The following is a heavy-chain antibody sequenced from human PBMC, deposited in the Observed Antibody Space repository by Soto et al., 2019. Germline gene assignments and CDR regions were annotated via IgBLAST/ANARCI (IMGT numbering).Heavy chain of an antibody. CDR1: GYSFTSYW. CDR3: ARLGPQPVSNYNYMDV. CDR2: IYPGDSDT. D-gene: IGHD6-6*01. J-gene: IGHJ6*03. V-gene: IGHV5-51*01. Sequence: GESLKISCKGSGYSFTSYWIGWVRQMPGKGLEWMGIIYPGDSDTRYSPSFQGQVTISADKSISTAYLQWSSLKASDTAMYYSARLGPQPVSNYNYMDVWGKGTTVTVSS.